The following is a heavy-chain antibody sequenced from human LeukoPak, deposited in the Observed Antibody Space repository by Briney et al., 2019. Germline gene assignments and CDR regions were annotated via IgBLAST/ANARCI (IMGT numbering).Heavy chain of an antibody. CDR1: GGSISSYY. V-gene: IGHV4-59*12. CDR2: IYYSGST. Sequence: SETLSLTCTVSGGSISSYYWSWIRQPPGKGLEWIGYIYYSGSTNYNPSLKSRVTISVDTSKNQFSLKLSSVTAADTAVYYCARESYYYGMDVWGQGTTVTVSS. J-gene: IGHJ6*02. CDR3: ARESYYYGMDV.